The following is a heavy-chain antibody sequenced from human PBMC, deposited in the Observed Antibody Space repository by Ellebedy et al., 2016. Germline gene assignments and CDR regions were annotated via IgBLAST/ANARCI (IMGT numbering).Heavy chain of an antibody. CDR3: ARGMYYSDSSGYSAYLDL. V-gene: IGHV1-3*01. D-gene: IGHD3-22*01. CDR2: INAGNGNT. Sequence: ASVKVSCKASGYTFSSSATHWVRQAPGQRLEWMGWINAGNGNTKFSQKFQGRVIITRDTSATTAYMELSSLRFEDTAVYYCARGMYYSDSSGYSAYLDLWGRGTLVTVSS. J-gene: IGHJ2*01. CDR1: GYTFSSSA.